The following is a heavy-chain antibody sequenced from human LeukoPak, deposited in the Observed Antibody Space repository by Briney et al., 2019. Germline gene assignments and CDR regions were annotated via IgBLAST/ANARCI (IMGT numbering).Heavy chain of an antibody. V-gene: IGHV1-46*01. CDR3: AREGYCSGGSCPGAN. J-gene: IGHJ4*02. Sequence: ASVKVSCKASGYTFTSYYMHWVRQAPGQGLEWMGIINPSGGSTSYAQRFQGRVTMTRDTSTSTVYMELSSLRSEDTAVYYCAREGYCSGGSCPGANWGQGTLVTVSS. CDR1: GYTFTSYY. D-gene: IGHD2-15*01. CDR2: INPSGGST.